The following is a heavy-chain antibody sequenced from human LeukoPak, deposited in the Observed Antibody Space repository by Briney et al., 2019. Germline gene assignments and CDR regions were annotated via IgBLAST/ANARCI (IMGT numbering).Heavy chain of an antibody. J-gene: IGHJ4*02. CDR1: GYTFTGYH. D-gene: IGHD4-17*01. CDR3: ARVAIPSTVTQWYFDY. Sequence: VKVSCKASGYTFTGYHMHWVRQAPGQGLEWMGWINPNSGGTNYAQKLQGRVTMTRDTSISTAYMELSRLRSDDTAVYYCARVAIPSTVTQWYFDYWGQGTLVTVSS. V-gene: IGHV1-2*02. CDR2: INPNSGGT.